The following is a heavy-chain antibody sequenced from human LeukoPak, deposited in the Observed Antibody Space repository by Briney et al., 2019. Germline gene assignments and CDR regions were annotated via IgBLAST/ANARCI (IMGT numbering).Heavy chain of an antibody. CDR3: AGLITVAGDIDY. Sequence: GGSLRLSCAASGFTLGTYWMSWVRQAPGKGLEWVATIRQDGSERFYVDSVKGRFTVSSDNAKNSLYLQMNSLRAEDTAVYYCAGLITVAGDIDYWGQGTLVTVSS. CDR2: IRQDGSER. V-gene: IGHV3-7*01. J-gene: IGHJ4*02. D-gene: IGHD6-19*01. CDR1: GFTLGTYW.